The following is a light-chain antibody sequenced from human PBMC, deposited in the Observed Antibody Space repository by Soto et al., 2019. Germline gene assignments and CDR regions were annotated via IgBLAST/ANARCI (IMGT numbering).Light chain of an antibody. Sequence: EIVMTQSPATLSLSPGERATLSCRASQSVSSSYLAWYQQNPGQAPRLLIYGASSRATGIPDRFSGSGSGTDVTLSFCRLEPEDFAMYYCPQYVSSRRTFGGVTNVDIK. V-gene: IGKV3-20*01. CDR1: QSVSSSY. CDR2: GAS. J-gene: IGKJ4*01. CDR3: PQYVSSRRT.